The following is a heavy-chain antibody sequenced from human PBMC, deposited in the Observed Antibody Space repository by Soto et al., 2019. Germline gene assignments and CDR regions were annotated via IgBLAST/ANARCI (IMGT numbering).Heavy chain of an antibody. D-gene: IGHD5-12*01. J-gene: IGHJ4*02. Sequence: EVQLVESGGGLAQPGGSLRLSCAASGFTFRSYWMHWVRQVPGKGLVWVSRINSDGSSTWYADSVKGRFTISRDNAENTLHLQMNSLRAEDTAVYSCARDQGMATDYWGQGTLVTVSS. CDR2: INSDGSST. V-gene: IGHV3-74*01. CDR3: ARDQGMATDY. CDR1: GFTFRSYW.